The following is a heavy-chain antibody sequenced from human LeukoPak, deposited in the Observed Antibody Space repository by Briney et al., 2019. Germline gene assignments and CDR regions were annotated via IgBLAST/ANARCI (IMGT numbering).Heavy chain of an antibody. CDR2: MNPNSGNT. D-gene: IGHD2-15*01. J-gene: IGHJ4*02. CDR3: ASSGCSGSTCQFDY. V-gene: IGHV1-8*01. Sequence: AAVKVSCKASGYTFTSYDINWVRQATGQGLEWMGWMNPNSGNTGYAQKFQGRVTMTRNTSISTAYMELSSLRSEDTAVYYCASSGCSGSTCQFDYWGQGTLVTVSS. CDR1: GYTFTSYD.